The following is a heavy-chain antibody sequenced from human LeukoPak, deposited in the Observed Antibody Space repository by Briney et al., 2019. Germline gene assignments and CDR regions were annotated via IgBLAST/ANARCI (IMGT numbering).Heavy chain of an antibody. D-gene: IGHD3-10*01. CDR1: NGSISTYY. J-gene: IGHJ5*02. V-gene: IGHV4-59*12. CDR2: IYYTGST. CDR3: TRDSGTTGEVKFDP. Sequence: SETLSLTCTVSNGSISTYYWSWIRQSPGKGLEWIGYIYYTGSTNYNPSLKSRVTISVDTSKNEFSLKMSSVTAADTAVYYCTRDSGTTGEVKFDPWGQGTLVAVSS.